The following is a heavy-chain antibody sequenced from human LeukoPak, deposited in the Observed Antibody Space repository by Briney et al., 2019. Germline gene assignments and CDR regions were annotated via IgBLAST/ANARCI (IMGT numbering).Heavy chain of an antibody. J-gene: IGHJ4*02. D-gene: IGHD3-22*01. CDR3: ARSEGLDYYDSSGYLDY. CDR2: IIPILGIA. CDR1: GGTFSSYA. Sequence: ASVTVSCKASGGTFSSYAISWVRQAPGQGLEWMGRIIPILGIANYAQKFQGRVTITADKSTSTAYMELCSLRSEDTAVYYCARSEGLDYYDSSGYLDYWGQGTLVTVSS. V-gene: IGHV1-69*04.